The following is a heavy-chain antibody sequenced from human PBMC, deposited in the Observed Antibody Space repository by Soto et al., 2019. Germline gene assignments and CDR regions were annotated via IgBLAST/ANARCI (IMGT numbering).Heavy chain of an antibody. CDR2: IKYDGNEK. J-gene: IGHJ4*02. Sequence: PLGSLRLSWAASGFTFSNYWMSWVRQAPGKGLELVANIKYDGNEKYNVDSVKGRFTISRDNDQNSLYLQMNNLRVEDTAIYYCVRERVGWVICSVTSCLDXWGQVTRVTVSX. D-gene: IGHD2-2*01. CDR1: GFTFSNYW. CDR3: VRERVGWVICSVTSCLDX. V-gene: IGHV3-7*03.